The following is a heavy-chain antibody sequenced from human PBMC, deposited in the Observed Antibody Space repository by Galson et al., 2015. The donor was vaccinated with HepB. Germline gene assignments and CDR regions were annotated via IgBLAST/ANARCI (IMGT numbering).Heavy chain of an antibody. CDR1: GFTFSSYW. CDR2: IRQDGSEK. CDR3: ARAPPGIAAAGILGY. V-gene: IGHV3-7*03. Sequence: SLRLSCAASGFTFSSYWMSWVRQAPGKGLEWVANIRQDGSEKFYVDSVKGRFTISRDNSKNTLYLQMNSLRAEDTAVYYCARAPPGIAAAGILGYWGQGTLVTVSS. J-gene: IGHJ4*02. D-gene: IGHD6-13*01.